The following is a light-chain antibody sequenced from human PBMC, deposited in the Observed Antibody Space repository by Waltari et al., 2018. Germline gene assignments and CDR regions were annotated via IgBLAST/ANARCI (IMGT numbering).Light chain of an antibody. CDR1: NIETRN. J-gene: IGLJ2*01. CDR3: QVWDNTNKRVI. V-gene: IGLV3-21*02. Sequence: SYDLTQSPSASAASGQTARLTCGGDNIETRNVHWYQQKSPQAPVLVMFADSKRPSGIPDRFYGSNSGNTATLTITRVEAGDEADYYCQVWDNTNKRVIFGGGTRLTVL. CDR2: ADS.